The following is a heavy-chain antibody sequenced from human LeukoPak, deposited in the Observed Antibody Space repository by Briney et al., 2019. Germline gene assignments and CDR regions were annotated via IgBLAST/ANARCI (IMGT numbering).Heavy chain of an antibody. CDR2: VYYGGST. V-gene: IGHV4-30-4*08. J-gene: IGHJ4*02. D-gene: IGHD2-2*01. Sequence: SETLSLTCSVSGGSISSGDYYWSWIRQPPGKGLEWTGYVYYGGSTYYNPSLKSRVTISVDTSKNQFSLELSSVTATDTGVYYCASYCSSASCPLGSLDYWRQATRVTVPS. CDR3: ASYCSSASCPLGSLDY. CDR1: GGSISSGDYY.